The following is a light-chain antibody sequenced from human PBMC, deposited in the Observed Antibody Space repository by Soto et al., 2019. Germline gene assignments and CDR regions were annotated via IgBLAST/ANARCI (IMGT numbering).Light chain of an antibody. CDR1: SGDVGGYNY. CDR2: AVT. J-gene: IGLJ1*01. Sequence: QSALTQPASVSGSPGQSVTISCAGTSGDVGGYNYVSWYQQHPGKAPKLMIHAVTNRPSGVSNRFSGSKSGNTASLTISSLQAEDEADYYCCSYTGASTYVLELGPSSPS. V-gene: IGLV2-14*01. CDR3: CSYTGASTYV.